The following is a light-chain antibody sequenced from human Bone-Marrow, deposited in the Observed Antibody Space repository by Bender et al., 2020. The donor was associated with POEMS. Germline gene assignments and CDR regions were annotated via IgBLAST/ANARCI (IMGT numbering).Light chain of an antibody. CDR1: SSDVGGHNY. J-gene: IGLJ3*02. V-gene: IGLV2-8*01. Sequence: QSALTQPPSASGSPGQSVTISCTGTSSDVGGHNYVSWYQQHPGKAPKLLIYEVIKRPSGVPDRFSGSKSGNTASLTVSGLQADDEADYYCLSYAGSNNLFGGGTKVTVL. CDR2: EVI. CDR3: LSYAGSNNL.